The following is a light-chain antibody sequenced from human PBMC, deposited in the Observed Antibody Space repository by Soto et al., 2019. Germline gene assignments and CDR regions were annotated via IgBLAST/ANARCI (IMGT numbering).Light chain of an antibody. J-gene: IGLJ1*01. V-gene: IGLV1-40*01. CDR3: QSYDSSLSGSGV. CDR1: SSNIGAGYD. CDR2: GNS. Sequence: QSVLTQPPSVSGAPGQRVTMSCTGSSSNIGAGYDVHWYQQFPGTAPKLLIYGNSNRPSGVPDRFSGSKSGTSASLAITGLQAEDEADYYCQSYDSSLSGSGVFGTGTKLTVL.